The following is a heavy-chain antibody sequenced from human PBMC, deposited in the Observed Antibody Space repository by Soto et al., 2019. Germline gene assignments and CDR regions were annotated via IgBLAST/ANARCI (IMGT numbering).Heavy chain of an antibody. J-gene: IGHJ4*02. CDR3: ARTYYDSSGYYFDY. CDR2: INPNSGGT. CDR1: GYTFTGYY. Sequence: ASVKVFCKASGYTFTGYYMHWVRQAPGQGLEWMGWINPNSGGTNYAQKFQGRVTMTRDTSISTAYMELSRLRSDDTAVYYCARTYYDSSGYYFDYWGQGTLVTVSA. V-gene: IGHV1-2*02. D-gene: IGHD3-22*01.